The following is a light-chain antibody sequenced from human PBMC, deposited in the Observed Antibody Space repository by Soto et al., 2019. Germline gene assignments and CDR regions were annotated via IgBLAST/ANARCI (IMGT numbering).Light chain of an antibody. CDR3: QQFGTSPYT. CDR1: QTVSSTY. V-gene: IGKV3-20*01. J-gene: IGKJ2*01. CDR2: GAS. Sequence: EIVLTQSPGTLSLSPGEGATLSCRASQTVSSTYLAWYQQKPGRAPSLIIHGASTRAAGIPDRFSASGSGTHFTLTINRLEPEDFAVYFCQQFGTSPYTFGQGTTVEIK.